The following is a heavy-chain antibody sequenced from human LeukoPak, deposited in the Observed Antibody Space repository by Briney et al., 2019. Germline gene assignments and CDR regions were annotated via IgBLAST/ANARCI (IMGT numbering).Heavy chain of an antibody. CDR1: GFTFSSYA. J-gene: IGHJ4*02. CDR2: ISYDGSSK. Sequence: GGSLRLSCAASGFTFSSYAMHWVRQAPGKGLEWVAVISYDGSSKYYADSVKGRFTISRDNSKNTLYLQMNSLRAEDTAVYYCAGLPPDSIVGVPKDDYWGQGTLVTVSS. V-gene: IGHV3-30-3*01. D-gene: IGHD2-2*01. CDR3: AGLPPDSIVGVPKDDY.